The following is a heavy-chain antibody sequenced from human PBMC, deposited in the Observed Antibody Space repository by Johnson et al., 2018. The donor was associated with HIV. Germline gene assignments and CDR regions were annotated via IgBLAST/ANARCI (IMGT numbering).Heavy chain of an antibody. CDR1: GFTFSSYA. V-gene: IGHV3-30*18. J-gene: IGHJ3*02. Sequence: QVQLVESGGGAVQPGRSLRLSCAASGFTFSSYAMHWVRQAPGKGLEWVAVISYDGSNQYCAASVKGRFTISRDNSNKTVYLQMNSLGPEDTAVYYCAKPPSMGADAFDIWGQGTMVTVSS. CDR3: AKPPSMGADAFDI. D-gene: IGHD3-16*01. CDR2: ISYDGSNQ.